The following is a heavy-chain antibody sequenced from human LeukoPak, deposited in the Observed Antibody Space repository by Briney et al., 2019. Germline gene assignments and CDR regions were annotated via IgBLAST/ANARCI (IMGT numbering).Heavy chain of an antibody. J-gene: IGHJ3*02. Sequence: PSETLSLTSTISGGCISSSRYYWGWIRQPPGKGLEWIGSIYYSGSTYYNPSLKSRVTISLDTSKNQFSLKLSSMSAADTAVYYCASVIEYTSSDAFDIWGQGTMVTVSS. V-gene: IGHV4-39*01. CDR1: GGCISSSRYY. CDR2: IYYSGST. D-gene: IGHD6-6*01. CDR3: ASVIEYTSSDAFDI.